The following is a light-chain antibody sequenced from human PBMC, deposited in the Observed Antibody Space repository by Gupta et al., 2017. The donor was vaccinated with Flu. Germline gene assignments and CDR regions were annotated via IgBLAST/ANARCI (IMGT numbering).Light chain of an antibody. Sequence: EIVLTQSPGTLSLSPGERATLSRRASQSVSSSYLAWYQQKPGQAPRLLIYGASGRSTGLPDMFSGSGSGTDFTLTTSRLEPEDFAVYHCQQYSSSPLTFGGGTKVEI. CDR3: QQYSSSPLT. CDR2: GAS. J-gene: IGKJ4*01. V-gene: IGKV3-20*01. CDR1: QSVSSSY.